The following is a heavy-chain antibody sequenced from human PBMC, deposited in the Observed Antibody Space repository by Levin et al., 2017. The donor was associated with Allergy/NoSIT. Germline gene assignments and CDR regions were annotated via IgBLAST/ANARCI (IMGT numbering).Heavy chain of an antibody. J-gene: IGHJ4*02. Sequence: GESLKISWAASGFTFDDYGMSWVRQAPGKGLEWGSNINWNGGSTGYADSVKGRFTISRDNAKNSLYLQMNSLRAEDTALYYCARDDAYFDYWGQGTLVTVSS. CDR1: GFTFDDYG. CDR3: ARDDAYFDY. V-gene: IGHV3-20*04. CDR2: INWNGGST.